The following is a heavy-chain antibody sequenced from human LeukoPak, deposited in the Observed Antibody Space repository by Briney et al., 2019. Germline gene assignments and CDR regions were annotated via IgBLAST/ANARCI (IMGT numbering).Heavy chain of an antibody. V-gene: IGHV3-11*04. CDR3: ARDPYDFWSGPPRNDAFDI. J-gene: IGHJ3*02. Sequence: GGSLRLSCAASGFTFSDYYMSWIRQAPGKGLEWVSYISSSGSTIYYADSVKGRFTISRDNAKNSLYLQMNSLGAEDTAVYYCARDPYDFWSGPPRNDAFDIWGQGTMVTVSS. CDR1: GFTFSDYY. CDR2: ISSSGSTI. D-gene: IGHD3-3*01.